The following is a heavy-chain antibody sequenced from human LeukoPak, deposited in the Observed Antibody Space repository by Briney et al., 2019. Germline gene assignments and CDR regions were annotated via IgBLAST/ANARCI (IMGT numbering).Heavy chain of an antibody. Sequence: SETLSLTCTVSGGSISSYYWSWIRQPPGKGLEWIGYIYYSGSTNYNPSLKSRVTISVDTSKNQFSLKLSSVTAADTAVYYCARYSSGPDWYFDLWGRGTLVTVSS. J-gene: IGHJ2*01. CDR3: ARYSSGPDWYFDL. V-gene: IGHV4-59*01. D-gene: IGHD6-19*01. CDR2: IYYSGST. CDR1: GGSISSYY.